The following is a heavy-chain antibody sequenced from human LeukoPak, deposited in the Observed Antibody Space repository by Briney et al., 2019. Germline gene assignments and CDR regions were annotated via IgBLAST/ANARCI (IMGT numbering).Heavy chain of an antibody. V-gene: IGHV3-43*02. D-gene: IGHD3-22*01. Sequence: GGSLRLSCAASGFTFDDYAMHWVRQAPGKSLEWVSLIGGDGGRTYYADSVKGRFTISRDNSRNSLYLQMSSLRIEDTALYYCAKDAPVSDRGLDVWGQGTTVTVSS. CDR2: IGGDGGRT. CDR3: AKDAPVSDRGLDV. J-gene: IGHJ6*02. CDR1: GFTFDDYA.